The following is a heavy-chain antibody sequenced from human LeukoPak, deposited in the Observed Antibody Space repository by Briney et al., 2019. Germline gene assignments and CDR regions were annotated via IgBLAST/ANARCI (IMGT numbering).Heavy chain of an antibody. D-gene: IGHD3-10*01. CDR1: GFTFSRYA. J-gene: IGHJ4*02. CDR3: ARVGYYSSGPFSYFDY. CDR2: ISYDGSNE. Sequence: GESLRLSCAASGFTFSRYAMYWVRQAPGKGREWVADISYDGSNEYYADSVKGRFTISRDSSENTLYLQMNSLRVEDTAVYYCARVGYYSSGPFSYFDYWGQGTLVTVSS. V-gene: IGHV3-30-3*01.